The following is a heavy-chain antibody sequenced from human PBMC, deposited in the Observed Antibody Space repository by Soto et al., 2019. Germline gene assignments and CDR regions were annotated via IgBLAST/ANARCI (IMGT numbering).Heavy chain of an antibody. J-gene: IGHJ6*02. V-gene: IGHV1-69*13. CDR1: GGTFSSYA. CDR3: ARDQALISYCSGGSCLPYYYYGMDV. CDR2: IIPIFGTA. Sequence: SVKVSCKASGGTFSSYAISWVRQAPGQGLEWMGGIIPIFGTANYAQKFQGRVTITADESTSTAYMELSSLRSEDTAVYYCARDQALISYCSGGSCLPYYYYGMDVWGQGTTVTVSS. D-gene: IGHD2-15*01.